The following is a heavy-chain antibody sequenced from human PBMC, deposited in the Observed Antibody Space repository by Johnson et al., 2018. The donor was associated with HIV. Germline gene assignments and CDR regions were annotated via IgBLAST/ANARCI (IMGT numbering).Heavy chain of an antibody. J-gene: IGHJ3*02. CDR3: TSLRDDAFDI. V-gene: IGHV3-15*01. Sequence: VQLVESVGGLVKPGGSLRLSCAASGFTFSNAWMSWVRQAPGKGLEWVGRIKSKSDGGTTDYAAPVKGRFTISRDDSKNTLYMQMNSLKNEDTAVYYCTSLRDDAFDIWGQGTMVTLSS. CDR1: GFTFSNAW. CDR2: IKSKSDGGTT.